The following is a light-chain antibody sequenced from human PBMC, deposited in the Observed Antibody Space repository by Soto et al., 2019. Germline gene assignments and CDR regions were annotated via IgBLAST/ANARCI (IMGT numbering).Light chain of an antibody. CDR2: AAS. CDR1: QNIRDS. CDR3: QRSWT. V-gene: IGKV1-39*01. J-gene: IGKJ2*01. Sequence: DIQMTQSPSSLSASVGDRVTITCRARQNIRDSLNWYQHKPGKAPKLLIYAASSLQSGVPSRFSGSGSGTDFTLTISSLQPEDFASYYCQRSWTFGQGTKLE.